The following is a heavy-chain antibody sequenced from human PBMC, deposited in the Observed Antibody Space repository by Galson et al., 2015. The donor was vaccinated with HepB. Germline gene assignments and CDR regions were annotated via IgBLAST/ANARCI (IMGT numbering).Heavy chain of an antibody. V-gene: IGHV1-18*04. CDR1: GYTFTSYG. CDR2: INTYNGNT. J-gene: IGHJ4*02. D-gene: IGHD1-26*01. Sequence: SVKVSCKASGYTFTSYGISWVRQAPGQGLEWMGWINTYNGNTNYAQNFQGRVTMTTDTSTSTAYMDLRSLRSDDTAVYYCAKDLNPIVGAEDYWGQGTLVTVSS. CDR3: AKDLNPIVGAEDY.